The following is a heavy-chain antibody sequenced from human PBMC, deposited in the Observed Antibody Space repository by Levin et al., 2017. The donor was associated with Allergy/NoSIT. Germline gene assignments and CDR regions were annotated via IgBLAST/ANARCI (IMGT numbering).Heavy chain of an antibody. CDR3: ARGRLQQLVTDSFDY. CDR1: GYTFTSYA. CDR2: INTNTGNP. Sequence: PAASVKVSCKASGYTFTSYAMNWVRQAPGQGLEWMGWINTNTGNPTYAQGFTGRFVFSLDTSVSTAYLQISSLKAEDTAVYYCARGRLQQLVTDSFDYWGQGTLVTVSS. D-gene: IGHD6-13*01. V-gene: IGHV7-4-1*02. J-gene: IGHJ4*02.